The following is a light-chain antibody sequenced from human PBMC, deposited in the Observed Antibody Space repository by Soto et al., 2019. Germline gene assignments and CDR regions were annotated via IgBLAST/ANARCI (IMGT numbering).Light chain of an antibody. Sequence: EVVLTQSPGTLSLSPGEGATLSCRASQRVTNNYLAWYQQKPGHPPKLLIYGASSRATGIPDRFSGSGSGXXXXXTXSKXELEDFAVYFCHQYGSSPRTFGQGTKVEF. V-gene: IGKV3-20*01. CDR3: HQYGSSPRT. J-gene: IGKJ1*01. CDR1: QRVTNNY. CDR2: GAS.